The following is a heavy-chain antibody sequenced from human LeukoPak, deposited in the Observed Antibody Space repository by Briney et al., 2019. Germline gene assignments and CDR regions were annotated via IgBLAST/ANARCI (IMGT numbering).Heavy chain of an antibody. CDR3: ALSSGYYYEAGVTGWFDP. V-gene: IGHV1-69*13. Sequence: AAVQVSCKASGGTFSSYAISWVRQAPGQGLEWMGGIIPIFGTANYAQKFRGRVTITADESTSTAYMELSSLRSEDTAVYYCALSSGYYYEAGVTGWFDPWGQGTLVTVSS. CDR1: GGTFSSYA. CDR2: IIPIFGTA. J-gene: IGHJ5*02. D-gene: IGHD3-22*01.